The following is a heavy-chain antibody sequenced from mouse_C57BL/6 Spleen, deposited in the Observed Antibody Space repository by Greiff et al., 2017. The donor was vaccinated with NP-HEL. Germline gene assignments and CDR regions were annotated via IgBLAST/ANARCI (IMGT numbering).Heavy chain of an antibody. CDR1: GFTFSDYY. CDR3: ARESYSNYYYAMDY. Sequence: DVKLVESEGGLVQPGSSMKLSCTASGFTFSDYYMAWVRQVPEKGLEWVANINYDGSSTYYLDSLKSRFIISRDNAKNILYLQMSSLKSEDTATYYCARESYSNYYYAMDYWGQGTSVTVSS. V-gene: IGHV5-16*01. D-gene: IGHD2-5*01. CDR2: INYDGSST. J-gene: IGHJ4*01.